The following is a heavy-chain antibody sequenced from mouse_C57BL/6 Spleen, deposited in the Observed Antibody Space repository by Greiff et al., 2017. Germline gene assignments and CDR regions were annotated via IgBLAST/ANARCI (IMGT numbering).Heavy chain of an antibody. J-gene: IGHJ2*01. Sequence: QVQLQQSGAELVKPGASVKLSCKASGYTFTEYTIHWVKQRSGQGLEWIGGFYPGGGSIKYNEKFKDKATLTADKSSSTVYMELSRLTSEDSALYFGERPEDLRLRQGFDYWGQGTTLTVSS. CDR2: FYPGGGSI. D-gene: IGHD2-4*01. CDR1: GYTFTEYT. V-gene: IGHV1-62-2*01. CDR3: ERPEDLRLRQGFDY.